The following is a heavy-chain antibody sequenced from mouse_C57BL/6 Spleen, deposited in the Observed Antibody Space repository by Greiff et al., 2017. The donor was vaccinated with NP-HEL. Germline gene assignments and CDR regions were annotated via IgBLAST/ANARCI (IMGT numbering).Heavy chain of an antibody. V-gene: IGHV1-15*01. D-gene: IGHD3-2*02. Sequence: QVQLQQSGAELVRPGASVTLSCKASGYTFTDYEMHWVKQTPVHGLEWIGAIDPETGGTAYNQKFTGQAILTADKSSSTAYMELRSLTSEGSAVYYCTTAQTAWFAYWGQGTLVTVSA. CDR3: TTAQTAWFAY. CDR2: IDPETGGT. CDR1: GYTFTDYE. J-gene: IGHJ3*01.